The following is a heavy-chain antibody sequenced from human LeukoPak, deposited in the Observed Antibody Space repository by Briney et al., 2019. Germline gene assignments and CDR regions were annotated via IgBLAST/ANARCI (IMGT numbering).Heavy chain of an antibody. V-gene: IGHV4-59*01. CDR1: GGSISSYY. J-gene: IGHJ4*02. D-gene: IGHD4-23*01. CDR2: MYYSGST. CDR3: ASRDYSGRHFDY. Sequence: SETLSLTCTVSGGSISSYYWSWIRQPPGKGLEWIGYMYYSGSTNYNPSLKSRVTISVDTSKNQFSLKLSSVTAADTAMYYCASRDYSGRHFDYWGQVPLVTVSS.